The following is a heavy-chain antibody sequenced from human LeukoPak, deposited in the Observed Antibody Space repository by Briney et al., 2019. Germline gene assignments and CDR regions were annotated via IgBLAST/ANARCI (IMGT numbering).Heavy chain of an antibody. CDR3: ARETGIAAAGTFWFDP. J-gene: IGHJ5*02. V-gene: IGHV4-39*02. CDR1: GGSISSSSYY. D-gene: IGHD6-13*01. Sequence: SETLSLTCTVSGGSISSSSYYWGWIRQPPGKGLEWIGSIYYSGSTYYNPSLKSRVTISVDTSKNQFSLKPSSVTAADTAVYYCARETGIAAAGTFWFDPWGQGTLVTVSS. CDR2: IYYSGST.